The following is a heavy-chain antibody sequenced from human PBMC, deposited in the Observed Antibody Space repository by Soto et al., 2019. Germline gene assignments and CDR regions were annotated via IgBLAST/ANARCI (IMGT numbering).Heavy chain of an antibody. Sequence: QMQLVQSGPEVKKPGTSVKVSCKASGFTFTSSAMQWVRQARGQRLEWIGWIVVGSGNTNYAQKFQERVTITTDMSTSTGYMELSSLKSEDTAVYYCAAAFYYYDSSGYYVPDAFDIWGQGTMVTVSS. CDR2: IVVGSGNT. J-gene: IGHJ3*02. D-gene: IGHD3-22*01. V-gene: IGHV1-58*02. CDR1: GFTFTSSA. CDR3: AAAFYYYDSSGYYVPDAFDI.